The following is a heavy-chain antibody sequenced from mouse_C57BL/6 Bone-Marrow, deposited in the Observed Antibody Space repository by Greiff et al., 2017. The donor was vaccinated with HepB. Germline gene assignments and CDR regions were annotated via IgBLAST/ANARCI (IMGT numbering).Heavy chain of an antibody. CDR1: GYSITSGYY. J-gene: IGHJ3*01. CDR3: ASYRSFAH. V-gene: IGHV3-6*01. CDR2: ISYDGSN. Sequence: EVKLEESGPGLVKPSQSLSLTCSVTGYSITSGYYWNWIRQFPGNKLEWMGYISYDGSNNYNPSLKNRISITRDTSKNQFFLKLNSVTTEDTATYYCASYRSFAHWGQGTLVTVSA.